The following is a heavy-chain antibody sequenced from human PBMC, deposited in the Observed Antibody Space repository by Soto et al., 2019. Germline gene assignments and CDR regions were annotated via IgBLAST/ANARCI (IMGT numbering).Heavy chain of an antibody. CDR1: GFTFNNYF. V-gene: IGHV1-46*02. CDR2: ISPYDGST. J-gene: IGHJ6*02. Sequence: QVQLVQSGAEVKKPGASVKVSCKASGFTFNNYFFHWVRQAPRQGLEWMGIISPYDGSTNYEQSLQGRVTMTSDTSTSTVYMELSSLRSEDTAVYYCARGDGRGSTGFYYYGMDVWGHGTTVTVSS. CDR3: ARGDGRGSTGFYYYGMDV. D-gene: IGHD1-26*01.